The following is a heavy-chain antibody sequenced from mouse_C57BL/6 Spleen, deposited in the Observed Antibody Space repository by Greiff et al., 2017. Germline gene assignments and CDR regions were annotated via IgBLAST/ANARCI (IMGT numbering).Heavy chain of an antibody. CDR1: GYTFTDYE. CDR2: IDPETGGT. CDR3: TRGGITTTVVAFDY. D-gene: IGHD1-1*01. V-gene: IGHV1-15*01. Sequence: QVQLQQSGAELVRPGASVTLSCKASGYTFTDYEMHWVKQTPVHGLEWIGAIDPETGGTAYNQKFKGKAILTADKSSSTAYMELRSLTSEDSAVYYCTRGGITTTVVAFDYWGQGTTLTVSS. J-gene: IGHJ2*01.